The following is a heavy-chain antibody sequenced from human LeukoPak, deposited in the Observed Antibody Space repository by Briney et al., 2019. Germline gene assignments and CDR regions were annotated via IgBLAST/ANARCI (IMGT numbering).Heavy chain of an antibody. J-gene: IGHJ4*02. CDR2: ISRSGGST. CDR1: GFTFSSYA. Sequence: GGSLRVSCAPSGFTFSSYAMRWVRQAPGKGLEWVSGISRSGGSTYYADYVKGRFTIPRDNSKNTVYLQMNSLKAEDTAVYYCAKRPQFVLVPAPFFYWGQGTQVTVCS. D-gene: IGHD2-2*01. CDR3: AKRPQFVLVPAPFFY. V-gene: IGHV3-23*01.